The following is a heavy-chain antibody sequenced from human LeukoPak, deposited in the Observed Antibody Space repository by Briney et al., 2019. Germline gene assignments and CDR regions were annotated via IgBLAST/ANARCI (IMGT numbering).Heavy chain of an antibody. Sequence: GGSLRLSCSASGVTFSSYAMHWVRQAPGKGLEYVSAISSNGGSTYYADSVKGRFTISRDNSKNTLYLQMSSLRAEDTAVYYCVRGITMVRGVMDYWGQGTLVTVSS. CDR1: GVTFSSYA. D-gene: IGHD3-10*01. CDR2: ISSNGGST. J-gene: IGHJ4*02. V-gene: IGHV3-64D*06. CDR3: VRGITMVRGVMDY.